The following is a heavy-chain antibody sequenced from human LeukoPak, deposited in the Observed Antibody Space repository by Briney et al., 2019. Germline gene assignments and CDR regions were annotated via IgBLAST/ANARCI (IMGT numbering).Heavy chain of an antibody. CDR3: ARGLFLSGYLDAFDI. Sequence: GGSLRLSCAASGFTFSSYWMSWVRHIPGKGLEWLANIKEDGSDQYYVDSVKGRCTISRDGSKNTLYLQMNSLRVEDTAVYYCARGLFLSGYLDAFDIWGQGTVVTVSS. J-gene: IGHJ3*02. D-gene: IGHD3-22*01. V-gene: IGHV3-7*03. CDR1: GFTFSSYW. CDR2: IKEDGSDQ.